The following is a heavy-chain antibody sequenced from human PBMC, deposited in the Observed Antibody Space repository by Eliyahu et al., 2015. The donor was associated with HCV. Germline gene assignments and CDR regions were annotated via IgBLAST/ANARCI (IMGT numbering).Heavy chain of an antibody. J-gene: IGHJ6*03. CDR1: GGSFSGYY. V-gene: IGHV4-34*01. CDR3: ARDTYYYDSSGYPPKPYYYYYYMDV. Sequence: QVQLQQWGAGLLKPSETLSLTCAVYGGSFSGYYWSWIRQPPGKGLEWIGEINHSGSTNYNPSLKSRVTISVDTSKNQFSLKLSSVTAADTAVYYCARDTYYYDSSGYPPKPYYYYYYMDVWGKGTTVTVSS. D-gene: IGHD3-22*01. CDR2: INHSGST.